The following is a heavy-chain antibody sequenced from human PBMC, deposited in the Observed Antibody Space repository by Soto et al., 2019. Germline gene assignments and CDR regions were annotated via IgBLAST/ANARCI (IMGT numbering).Heavy chain of an antibody. V-gene: IGHV4-38-2*02. CDR2: IDYSGKT. Sequence: PSETLSLTCSVSGYLISSGYYWGWVRQTPGKGLEWLGSIDYSGKTYKNPSLKSRVSASVDLSQNQFSLNLRSVTAADTAVYFCARDLSSGYDSYYFHYWGQGTLVTVSS. CDR1: GYLISSGYY. D-gene: IGHD3-22*01. J-gene: IGHJ4*02. CDR3: ARDLSSGYDSYYFHY.